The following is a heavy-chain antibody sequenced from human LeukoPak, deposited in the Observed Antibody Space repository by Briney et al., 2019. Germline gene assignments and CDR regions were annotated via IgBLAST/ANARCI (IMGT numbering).Heavy chain of an antibody. CDR3: AREPRWIQLAIDY. D-gene: IGHD5-18*01. CDR2: ISSSSSTI. Sequence: GGSLRLSCAASGFTFSSYSMNWVRQAPGKGLEWVSYISSSSSTIYYADSVKGRFTISRDNAKNSLYLQMNSLRAEDTAVYYCAREPRWIQLAIDYWGQGTLVTVSS. J-gene: IGHJ4*02. V-gene: IGHV3-48*01. CDR1: GFTFSSYS.